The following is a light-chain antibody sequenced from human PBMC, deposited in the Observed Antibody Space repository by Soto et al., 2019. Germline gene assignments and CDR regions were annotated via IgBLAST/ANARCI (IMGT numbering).Light chain of an antibody. CDR2: GAS. J-gene: IGKJ1*01. CDR3: QQYNYWLWT. CDR1: QSVSSN. Sequence: EIVMTQSPATLSVSPGERATLSCRASQSVSSNLAWYQQKPGQAPRLLIYGASTRATGIPARFSGSGSGSEFTLTFSSLQSEDFAVYYSQQYNYWLWTFGQGTKVEIK. V-gene: IGKV3-15*01.